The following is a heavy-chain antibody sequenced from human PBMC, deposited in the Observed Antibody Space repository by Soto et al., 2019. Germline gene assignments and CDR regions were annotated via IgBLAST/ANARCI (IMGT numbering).Heavy chain of an antibody. Sequence: PCWSLRLACAASGFTFDVYGIGWARQDPGKGLEWVSGINWNGGSTGYADSVKGRFTISRDNAKNSLYLQMNSLRAEDTALYHCARVGQRFLEWLLPPYYSYMDVWGKGTTVPVSS. CDR2: INWNGGST. CDR3: ARVGQRFLEWLLPPYYSYMDV. V-gene: IGHV3-20*01. CDR1: GFTFDVYG. J-gene: IGHJ6*03. D-gene: IGHD3-3*01.